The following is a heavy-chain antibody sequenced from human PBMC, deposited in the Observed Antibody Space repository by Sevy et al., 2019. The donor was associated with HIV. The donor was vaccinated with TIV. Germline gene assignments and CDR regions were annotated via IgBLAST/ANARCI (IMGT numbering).Heavy chain of an antibody. D-gene: IGHD2-8*01. CDR2: RRNDGSNK. CDR1: GFSLTTSD. CDR3: ARGRKTTEEWLEELDYYYGLDV. J-gene: IGHJ6*01. Sequence: GGSLRLSCAASGFSLTTSDMHWVRRAPGKGLEWVAYRRNDGSNKDYADSVRDRFTISRDSPKNTLYLQMNSLRDEDTAIYYCARGRKTTEEWLEELDYYYGLDVWGQGTTVTVSS. V-gene: IGHV3-30*02.